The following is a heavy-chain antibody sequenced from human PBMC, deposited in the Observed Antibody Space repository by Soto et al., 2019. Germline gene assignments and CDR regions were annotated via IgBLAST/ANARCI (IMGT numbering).Heavy chain of an antibody. V-gene: IGHV3-23*01. J-gene: IGHJ4*02. Sequence: DVQLLESGGSLVQPGGSLRLSSAASGFTFNAYSLSWVRQAPGKGLEWVSAISTTGGSTYYADSVKGRFTISRDNSQSTLSLQMSSLRAEDTAVYFCARPDGVTYSFRYWGQGTLVTVSS. CDR2: ISTTGGST. CDR3: ARPDGVTYSFRY. D-gene: IGHD2-8*02. CDR1: GFTFNAYS.